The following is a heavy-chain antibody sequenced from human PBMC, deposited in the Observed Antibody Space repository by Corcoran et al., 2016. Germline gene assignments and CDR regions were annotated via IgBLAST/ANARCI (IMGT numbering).Heavy chain of an antibody. D-gene: IGHD3-22*01. CDR2: ISSSSNTI. CDR3: AVFYFYDSSP. CDR1: GFTFSSYS. J-gene: IGHJ5*02. V-gene: IGHV3-48*04. Sequence: EVQLVESGGGLVQPGGSLRLSCAASGFTFSSYSMNWVRQAPGKGLEWVSYISSSSNTIYYADSVKGRFTISRDNAKNSLYLQMNSLRAEDTAVYYCAVFYFYDSSPWGQGTLVTVSS.